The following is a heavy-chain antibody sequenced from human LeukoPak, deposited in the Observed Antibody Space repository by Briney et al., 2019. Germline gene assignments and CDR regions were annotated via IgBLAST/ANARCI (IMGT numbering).Heavy chain of an antibody. D-gene: IGHD3-16*02. CDR2: ISGSGGSG. V-gene: IGHV3-23*01. Sequence: GVSLRLSCAASGFTFSGYAMSWVRQAPGKGLEWVSAISGSGGSGYYADSVKGRFTISRDNSKNTLYLQMNSLRAEDTAVYYCAKDRSYYDYVWGSYRYTGLFDHWGQGTLVTVSS. CDR3: AKDRSYYDYVWGSYRYTGLFDH. J-gene: IGHJ4*02. CDR1: GFTFSGYA.